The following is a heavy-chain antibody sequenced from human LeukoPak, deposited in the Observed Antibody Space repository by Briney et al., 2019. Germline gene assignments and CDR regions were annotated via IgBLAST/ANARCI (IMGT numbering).Heavy chain of an antibody. Sequence: SQTLSLTCAISGDSVSSNSAPWNWIRQPPSRGLEWLGRTYYRSKWYNDYAVSVKSRITINPDTSKNQFSLQLNSVTPEDTAVYYCVRGRGYRLDYWGQGTLVTVSS. D-gene: IGHD5-18*01. V-gene: IGHV6-1*01. CDR3: VRGRGYRLDY. J-gene: IGHJ4*02. CDR2: TYYRSKWYN. CDR1: GDSVSSNSAP.